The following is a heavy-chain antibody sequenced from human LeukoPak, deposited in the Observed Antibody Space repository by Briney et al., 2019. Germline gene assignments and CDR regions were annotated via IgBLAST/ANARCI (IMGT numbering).Heavy chain of an antibody. CDR3: AKDLRSSYYYFFDY. V-gene: IGHV3-23*01. CDR1: GFTFSRYA. J-gene: IGHJ4*02. Sequence: PGGSLRLSCAASGFTFSRYAMSWVRQAPGKGLEWVSGISGSGGSTYYADSVKGRFTISRDNSKNTLYLHMNSLRAEDTAVYYCAKDLRSSYYYFFDYWGQGTLVTVSS. CDR2: ISGSGGST. D-gene: IGHD1-26*01.